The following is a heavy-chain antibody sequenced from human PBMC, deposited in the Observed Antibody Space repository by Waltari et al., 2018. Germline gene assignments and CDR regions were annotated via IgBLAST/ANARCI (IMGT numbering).Heavy chain of an antibody. CDR1: GFTFSSYA. J-gene: IGHJ3*02. D-gene: IGHD3-10*01. V-gene: IGHV3-23*03. Sequence: EVQLLESGGGLVQPGGSLRLSCAASGFTFSSYAMSWVRQAPGKGLEWVSVIYSGGSTYYADSVKGRFTISRDNSKNTLYLQMNSLRAEDTAVYYCANDGVFDIWGQGTMVTVSS. CDR3: ANDGVFDI. CDR2: IYSGGST.